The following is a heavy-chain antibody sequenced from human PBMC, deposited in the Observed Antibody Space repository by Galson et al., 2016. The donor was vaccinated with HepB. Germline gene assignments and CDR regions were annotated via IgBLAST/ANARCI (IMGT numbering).Heavy chain of an antibody. CDR1: GFSFSAYG. J-gene: IGHJ4*02. Sequence: SLRLSCAASGFSFSAYGMNWVRQAPGKGLEWVSTISGRGGSTYYADSVQGRFTISRDNSKNTLYVQMNSLRGEDTAVYYWAKDRNHPLDWLKGPLDYGGQGTLVTVSA. D-gene: IGHD3-9*01. CDR2: ISGRGGST. V-gene: IGHV3-23*01. CDR3: AKDRNHPLDWLKGPLDY.